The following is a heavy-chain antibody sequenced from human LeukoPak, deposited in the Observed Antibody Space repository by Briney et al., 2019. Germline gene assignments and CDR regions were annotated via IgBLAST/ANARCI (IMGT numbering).Heavy chain of an antibody. CDR1: GGSFGGYY. CDR3: ARLVRGTNWFDP. Sequence: KPSETLSLTCAVYGGSFGGYYWSWIRQPPGKGLEWIGEINHSGSTNYNPSLKSRVTISVDTSKNQFSLKLSSVTAADTAVYYCARLVRGTNWFDPWGQGTLVTVSS. CDR2: INHSGST. V-gene: IGHV4-34*01. D-gene: IGHD3-10*01. J-gene: IGHJ5*02.